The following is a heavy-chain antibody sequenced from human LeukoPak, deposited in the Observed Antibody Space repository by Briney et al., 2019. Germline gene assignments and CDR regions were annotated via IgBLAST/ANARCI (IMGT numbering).Heavy chain of an antibody. CDR3: ARGLEMEVAAY. D-gene: IGHD5-24*01. J-gene: IGHJ4*02. CDR1: GYTFTSYG. V-gene: IGHV1-8*01. CDR2: MNPNNGNT. Sequence: ASVKVSCKASGYTFTSYGINWVRQAPGQGLEWMGWMNPNNGNTGYAQKFQGRLTMTRNTSICTAYMELSSLRSEDTAVYYCARGLEMEVAAYWGQGTLVTVSS.